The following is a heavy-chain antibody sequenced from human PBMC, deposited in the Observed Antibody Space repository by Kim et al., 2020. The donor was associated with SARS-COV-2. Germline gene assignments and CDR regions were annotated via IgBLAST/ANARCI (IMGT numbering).Heavy chain of an antibody. V-gene: IGHV4-59*01. J-gene: IGHJ4*02. CDR2: I. Sequence: INYNPSLKSRVTRSLDPSKNQFSRTLSSVTAADTAVYYCAGSFGAMSLDYWGQGTLFTISS. CDR3: AGSFGAMSLDY. D-gene: IGHD3-10*01.